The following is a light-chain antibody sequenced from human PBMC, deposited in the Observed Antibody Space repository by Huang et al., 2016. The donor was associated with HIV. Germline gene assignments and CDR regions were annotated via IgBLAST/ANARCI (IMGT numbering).Light chain of an antibody. CDR2: GAS. J-gene: IGKJ1*01. Sequence: EIVMTQSPATLSVSPGERATLSCRASQSVNSDLAWYQQKPGQAPRLLMFGASTRATGIPARFSGSGSGTEFTLTISSLQSEDFVVYYCQQYNNWPLTWTFGQGTKVEIK. CDR1: QSVNSD. CDR3: QQYNNWPLTWT. V-gene: IGKV3-15*01.